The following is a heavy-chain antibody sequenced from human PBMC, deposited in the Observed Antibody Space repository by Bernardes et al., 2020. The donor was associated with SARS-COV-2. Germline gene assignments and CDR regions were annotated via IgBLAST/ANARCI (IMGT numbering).Heavy chain of an antibody. Sequence: ASVKVSCKASGYTFTSYDINWVRQATGQGLEWMGWMNPNSGNTGYAQKFQGRVTMTRNTSISTAYMELSSLRSEDTAVYYCARGVTYYDFWSGYRDDQNWFDPWGQGTLVTVSS. CDR2: MNPNSGNT. V-gene: IGHV1-8*01. J-gene: IGHJ5*02. D-gene: IGHD3-3*01. CDR1: GYTFTSYD. CDR3: ARGVTYYDFWSGYRDDQNWFDP.